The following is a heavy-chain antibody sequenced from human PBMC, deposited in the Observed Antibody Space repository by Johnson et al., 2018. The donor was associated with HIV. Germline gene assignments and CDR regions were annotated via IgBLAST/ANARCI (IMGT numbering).Heavy chain of an antibody. CDR3: AREWDPRTPDAFDI. CDR2: ISYDGSNK. V-gene: IGHV3-30-3*01. CDR1: GFTFTSFA. Sequence: QVQLVESGGGVVQPGTSLRLSCAASGFTFTSFAMHWVRQAPGKGLEWVAFISYDGSNKYYADSVKGRFTISRDNAKNTLYLQMNSLRAEETAVYYCAREWDPRTPDAFDIWGQGTMVTVSS. J-gene: IGHJ3*02. D-gene: IGHD1-26*01.